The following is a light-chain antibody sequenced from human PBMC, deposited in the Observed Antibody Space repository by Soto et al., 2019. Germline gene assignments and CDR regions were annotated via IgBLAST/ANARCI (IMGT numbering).Light chain of an antibody. J-gene: IGLJ2*01. CDR1: SSNIGANL. CDR3: ATWDDSLL. V-gene: IGLV1-44*01. Sequence: QSVLTQAPSASGTPGQRVSISCSGSSSNIGANLVNWYQQFPGTAPKLLIYSNNQRPSGVPDRFSGSKSDTSASLAISGLQSEDEADYYCATWDDSLLFGGGTQLTVL. CDR2: SNN.